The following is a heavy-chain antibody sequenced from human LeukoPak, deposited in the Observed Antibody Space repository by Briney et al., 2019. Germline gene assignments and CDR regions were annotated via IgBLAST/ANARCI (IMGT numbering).Heavy chain of an antibody. CDR1: GGSISSYY. V-gene: IGHV4-59*08. CDR2: IYYSGST. J-gene: IGHJ5*02. CDR3: ARRIPPNNWFDP. Sequence: SETLSLTCTVSGGSISSYYWSWIWQPPGKGLEWIGYIYYSGSTNYNPSLKSRVTISVDTSKNQFSLKLSSVTAADTAVYYCARRIPPNNWFDPWGQGTLVTVSS.